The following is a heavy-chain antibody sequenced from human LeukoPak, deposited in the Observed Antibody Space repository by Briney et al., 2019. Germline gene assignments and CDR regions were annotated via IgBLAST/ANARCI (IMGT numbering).Heavy chain of an antibody. CDR2: ISYDGSNK. CDR3: ARDARWESTGDAFDI. D-gene: IGHD1-26*01. CDR1: GFTFSSYA. Sequence: PGGSLRLSCAASGFTFSSYAMHWVRQAPGKGLEWVAVISYDGSNKYYADSVKGRFTISGDNSKNTLYLQMNSLRAEDTAVYYCARDARWESTGDAFDIWGQGTMVTVSS. J-gene: IGHJ3*02. V-gene: IGHV3-30*04.